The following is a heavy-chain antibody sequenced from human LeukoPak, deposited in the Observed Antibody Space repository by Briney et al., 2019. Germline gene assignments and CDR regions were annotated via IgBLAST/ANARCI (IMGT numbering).Heavy chain of an antibody. D-gene: IGHD4-11*01. CDR1: GDSISSSSSY. Sequence: SETLSLTCTVSGDSISSSSSYWGWIRQPPGKGLEWIASIYYSGSSYYNPSLKSRVTMSVDTSKNQFSLKLSSVTAADTAVYYCVRLDYSNFFDYWGQGNLVTVSS. V-gene: IGHV4-39*07. J-gene: IGHJ4*02. CDR2: IYYSGSS. CDR3: VRLDYSNFFDY.